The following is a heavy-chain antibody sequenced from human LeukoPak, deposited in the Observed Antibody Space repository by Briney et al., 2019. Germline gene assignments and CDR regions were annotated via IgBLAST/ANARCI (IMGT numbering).Heavy chain of an antibody. D-gene: IGHD3-10*01. V-gene: IGHV4-59*01. Sequence: SETLSLTCTVSGGSISSYYWSWIRQPPGKGLEWIGYIYYSGSTNYNPSLKSRVTISVDTSENQFSLKLSSVTAADTAVYYCARADYYYGSGSYYFDYWGQGTLVTVSS. J-gene: IGHJ4*02. CDR1: GGSISSYY. CDR2: IYYSGST. CDR3: ARADYYYGSGSYYFDY.